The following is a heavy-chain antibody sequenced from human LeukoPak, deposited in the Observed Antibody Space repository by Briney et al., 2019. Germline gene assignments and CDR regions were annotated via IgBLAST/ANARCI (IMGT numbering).Heavy chain of an antibody. CDR2: IYYSGST. Sequence: PSETLSLTCTVSGGSISSSSYYWGWIRQPPGKGLEWIGSIYYSGSTYYNPSLKGRVTISVDTSKYQFSLKLSSVTAADTAVYYCARGRKTYYDFWSGKRMDVWGKGTTVTVSS. D-gene: IGHD3-3*01. CDR1: GGSISSSSYY. V-gene: IGHV4-39*07. J-gene: IGHJ6*03. CDR3: ARGRKTYYDFWSGKRMDV.